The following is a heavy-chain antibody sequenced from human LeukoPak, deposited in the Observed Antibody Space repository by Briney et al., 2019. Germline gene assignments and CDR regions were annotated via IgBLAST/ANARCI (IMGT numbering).Heavy chain of an antibody. CDR2: ISSNGGST. Sequence: GGSLRLSCAASGFTFSSYAMHWVRQAPGKGLEYVSAISSNGGSTYYANSVKGRFTISRDNSKNTLYLQMGSLRAEDMAVYYCGRTLWGVVAHGAFDIWGQGTMVTVSS. CDR3: GRTLWGVVAHGAFDI. V-gene: IGHV3-64*01. D-gene: IGHD3-22*01. J-gene: IGHJ3*02. CDR1: GFTFSSYA.